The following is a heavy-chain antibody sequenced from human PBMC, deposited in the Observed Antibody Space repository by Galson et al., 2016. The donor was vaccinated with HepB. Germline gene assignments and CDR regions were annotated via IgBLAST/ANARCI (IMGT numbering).Heavy chain of an antibody. CDR1: EFSRTNGVG. J-gene: IGHJ4*02. Sequence: PALVKPTQTLTLTCTFSEFSRTNGVGVGWIRQPPGKALAWLALISWDDQKRYRTSLESRPTITQDTSKNQVVLRMTNMGPVDTATYYCVHRVPPGLIDYWGQGILVTVAS. CDR2: ISWDDQK. V-gene: IGHV2-5*02. D-gene: IGHD2-2*01. CDR3: VHRVPPGLIDY.